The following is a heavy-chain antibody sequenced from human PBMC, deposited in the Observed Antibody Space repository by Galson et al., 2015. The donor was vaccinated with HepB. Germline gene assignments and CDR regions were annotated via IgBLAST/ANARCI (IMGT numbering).Heavy chain of an antibody. J-gene: IGHJ5*01. CDR3: ARGGYMFGHDS. V-gene: IGHV3-7*03. D-gene: IGHD5-18*01. CDR2: INKGGSET. CDR1: GVTFRTYG. Sequence: SLRLSCAASGVTFRTYGMSWGRQAPGKGLEWVAKINKGGSETYYVDSVRGRFTISRDNAKSSLYLQMNSVRVEDTAPYYCARGGYMFGHDSWGPGTLVTVSS.